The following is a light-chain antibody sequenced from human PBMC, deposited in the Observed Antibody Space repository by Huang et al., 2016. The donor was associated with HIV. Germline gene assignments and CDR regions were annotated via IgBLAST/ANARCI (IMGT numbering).Light chain of an antibody. V-gene: IGKV3-15*01. CDR2: GAT. J-gene: IGKJ2*02. Sequence: MGQSPATLSVSPGERATLSCRASQSVSSDFAWYQQKPGQAPRLLIYGATIRASGIPARFSGSGSGTDFTLTISSLQSEDFAVYYCQQYNDWPPSTFGQGTKLEMK. CDR3: QQYNDWPPST. CDR1: QSVSSD.